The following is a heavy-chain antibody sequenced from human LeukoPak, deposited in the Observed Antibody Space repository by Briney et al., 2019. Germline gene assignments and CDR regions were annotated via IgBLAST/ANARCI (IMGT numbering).Heavy chain of an antibody. J-gene: IGHJ6*03. V-gene: IGHV3-21*01. CDR1: AFTFSSYS. CDR2: ISSSSSYI. CDR3: ARVPQQLPYYYYYMDV. Sequence: GRSLRLSCAASAFTFSSYSMNWVRQAPGKGLEWVSSISSSSSYIYYADSVKGRFTISRDNAKNSLYLQMNSLRAEDTAVYYCARVPQQLPYYYYYMDVWGKGTTVTVSS. D-gene: IGHD6-13*01.